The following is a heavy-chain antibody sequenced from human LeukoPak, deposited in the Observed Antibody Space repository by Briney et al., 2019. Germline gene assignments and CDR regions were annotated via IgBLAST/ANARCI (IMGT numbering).Heavy chain of an antibody. CDR3: ARTSGWYRGYYFDY. D-gene: IGHD6-19*01. J-gene: IGHJ4*02. Sequence: GGSLRLSCAASGFTFSSYWMSWVRQAPGKGLEWVANIKQDGSEKYYVDSVKGRFTISRDNAKNSLYLQMNSLRAEDTAVYYCARTSGWYRGYYFDYWGQGTLVTVSS. V-gene: IGHV3-7*01. CDR2: IKQDGSEK. CDR1: GFTFSSYW.